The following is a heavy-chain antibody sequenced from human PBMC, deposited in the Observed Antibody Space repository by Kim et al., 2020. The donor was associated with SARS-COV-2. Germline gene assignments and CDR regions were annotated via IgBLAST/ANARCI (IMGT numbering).Heavy chain of an antibody. J-gene: IGHJ6*02. CDR3: ARGRRIVVVPAAGYKGGDYYYYGMDV. Sequence: GGSLRLSCAASGFTFSDYYMNWIRQAPGKGLEWVSYISSSSSYTNYADSVKGRFTISRDNAKNSLYLQMNSLRAEDTAVYYCARGRRIVVVPAAGYKGGDYYYYGMDVWGQGTTVTVSS. CDR2: ISSSSSYT. CDR1: GFTFSDYY. V-gene: IGHV3-11*06. D-gene: IGHD2-2*01.